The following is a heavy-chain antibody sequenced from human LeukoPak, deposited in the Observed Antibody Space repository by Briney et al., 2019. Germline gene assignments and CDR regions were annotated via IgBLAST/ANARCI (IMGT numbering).Heavy chain of an antibody. Sequence: PGGSLRLSCAASGFTFTAYAMTWFRQTPGKGLEWVANIHDDGRVTNYVDSVKGRFTISRDNSKNTLYLQMNSLRAEDTAVYYCATAGSIRAEYYFDYWGQGTLVTVSS. D-gene: IGHD5-24*01. J-gene: IGHJ4*02. CDR2: IHDDGRVT. CDR3: ATAGSIRAEYYFDY. V-gene: IGHV3-7*03. CDR1: GFTFTAYA.